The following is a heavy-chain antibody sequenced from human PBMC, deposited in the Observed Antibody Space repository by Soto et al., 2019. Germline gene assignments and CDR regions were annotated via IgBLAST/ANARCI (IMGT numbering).Heavy chain of an antibody. Sequence: VQLLESGGGVAQPGRSLRLSCRASGFGFSSYGMLWVRQAPGKGPEWGAFISFDGSTQYYADSVRGRFTISRDNSENTLYLQLDTLRVEDTAMYYCAREGVFGLVKIIPPDYWGQGAQVTVSA. D-gene: IGHD3-3*01. CDR3: AREGVFGLVKIIPPDY. CDR1: GFGFSSYG. V-gene: IGHV3-30*03. CDR2: ISFDGSTQ. J-gene: IGHJ4*02.